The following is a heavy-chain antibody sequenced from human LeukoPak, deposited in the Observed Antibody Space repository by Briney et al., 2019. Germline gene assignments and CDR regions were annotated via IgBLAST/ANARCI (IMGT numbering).Heavy chain of an antibody. V-gene: IGHV1-2*02. CDR1: GYSFTGYY. J-gene: IGHJ6*03. Sequence: GASVKVSCKASGYSFTGYYIHWVRQAPGQGLEWMGWINPDDGASKSAQKFQGRVTMTRDKSINTVYMELSGLTSDDTALHYCARGPNHYYYMDFWGKGTTVSVSS. CDR3: ARGPNHYYYMDF. D-gene: IGHD2-8*01. CDR2: INPDDGAS.